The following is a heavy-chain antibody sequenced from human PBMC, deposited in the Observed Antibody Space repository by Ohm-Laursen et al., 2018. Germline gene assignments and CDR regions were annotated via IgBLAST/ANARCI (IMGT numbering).Heavy chain of an antibody. CDR1: GFTVSSNS. D-gene: IGHD6-6*01. J-gene: IGHJ4*02. CDR3: ATELGHY. CDR2: ISGSGGTT. Sequence: SLRLSCAASGFTVSSNSMCWVRQAPGKGLEWVSAISGSGGTTYYADSVKGRFTISRDNSKNTLYLQMNSLRAEDTAVYYCATELGHYWGQGTLVTVSS. V-gene: IGHV3-23*01.